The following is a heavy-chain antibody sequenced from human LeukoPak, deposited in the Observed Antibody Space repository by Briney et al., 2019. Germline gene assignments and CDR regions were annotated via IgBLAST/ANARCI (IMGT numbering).Heavy chain of an antibody. V-gene: IGHV4-34*01. J-gene: IGHJ5*02. CDR2: INHSGRT. Sequence: TSETLSLTCAVYGGSFSGYYWSWIRQPPGKGLEWIGEINHSGRTNYNPSLKSRVTISVDTSKNQFSLKLSSVTAADTAVYYCARGPLYYDILTGYRSRIYNWFDPWGQGTLVTVSS. D-gene: IGHD3-9*01. CDR1: GGSFSGYY. CDR3: ARGPLYYDILTGYRSRIYNWFDP.